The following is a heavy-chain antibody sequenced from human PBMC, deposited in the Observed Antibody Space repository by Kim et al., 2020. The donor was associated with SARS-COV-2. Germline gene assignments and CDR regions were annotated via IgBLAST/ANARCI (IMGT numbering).Heavy chain of an antibody. D-gene: IGHD1-26*01. Sequence: GGSLRLSCAASGFTFSSYWMSWVRQAPGKGLEWVANIKQDGSEKYYVDSVKGRFTISRDNAKNSLYLQMNSLRAEDTAVYYCARDSENSGSYCYFDYWGQGTLVTVSS. CDR1: GFTFSSYW. J-gene: IGHJ4*02. CDR2: IKQDGSEK. CDR3: ARDSENSGSYCYFDY. V-gene: IGHV3-7*01.